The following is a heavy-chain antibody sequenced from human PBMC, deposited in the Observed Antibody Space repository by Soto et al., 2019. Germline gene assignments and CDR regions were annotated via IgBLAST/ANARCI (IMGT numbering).Heavy chain of an antibody. CDR2: IKSKTDGGTT. V-gene: IGHV3-15*01. D-gene: IGHD4-17*01. Sequence: PGGSLRLSCAASGFTFSNAWMSWVRQAPGKGLEWVGRIKSKTDGGTTDYAAPVKGRFTISRDDSKNTLYLKINSLKTEDTAVYYCTTDPYPGTVLAFDIWGQGTMVTVPS. CDR3: TTDPYPGTVLAFDI. J-gene: IGHJ3*02. CDR1: GFTFSNAW.